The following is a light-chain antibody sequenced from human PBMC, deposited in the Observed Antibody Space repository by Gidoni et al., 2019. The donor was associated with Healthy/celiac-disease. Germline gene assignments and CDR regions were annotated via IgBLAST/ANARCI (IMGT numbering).Light chain of an antibody. V-gene: IGLV3-21*04. Sequence: SYVLTQPPSVSVAPGKTARITCGGNNIGSKSVHWYQQKPGQAPVLVIYYESDRPSGIPERFSGSNSGNTATLTISRVEAGDEADYYCQVWDSSSDHRGVFGTGTKVTVL. CDR1: NIGSKS. J-gene: IGLJ1*01. CDR2: YES. CDR3: QVWDSSSDHRGV.